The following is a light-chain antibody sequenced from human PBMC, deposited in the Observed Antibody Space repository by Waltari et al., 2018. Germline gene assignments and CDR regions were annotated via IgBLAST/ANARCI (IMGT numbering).Light chain of an antibody. J-gene: IGLJ3*02. CDR1: NIGSRS. Sequence: SSVLTQAPSVSVAPGQTATVTCGGDNIGSRSVHWYQQKPGRAPVLVVYLDSDRPSGIPEPFSGSKSGNAATLTISRGEDGDEADYYWHVWDGNTVMFGGGTKLTVL. V-gene: IGLV3-21*02. CDR2: LDS. CDR3: HVWDGNTVM.